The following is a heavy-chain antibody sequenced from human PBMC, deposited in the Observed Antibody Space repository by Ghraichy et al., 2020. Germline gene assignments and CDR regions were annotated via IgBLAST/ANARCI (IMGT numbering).Heavy chain of an antibody. CDR1: GGSISSGGYS. J-gene: IGHJ4*02. V-gene: IGHV4-30-2*01. D-gene: IGHD3-10*01. CDR2: IYHSGST. Sequence: SETLSLTCAVSGGSISSGGYSWSWIRQPPGKGLEWIGYIYHSGSTYYNPSLKSRVTISVDRSKNQFSLKLSSVTAADTAVYYCARAGDYYGSGFDYWGQGTLVTVSS. CDR3: ARAGDYYGSGFDY.